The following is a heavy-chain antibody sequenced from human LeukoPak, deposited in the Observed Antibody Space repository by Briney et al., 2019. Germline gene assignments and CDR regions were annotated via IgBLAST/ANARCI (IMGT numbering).Heavy chain of an antibody. Sequence: GGSLRLSCAASGFTFSSYGMHWLRQAPGKGLEWVANIKYDGSEKFYVVSVKGRFTISRDNAKNSLYLQMNSLRAEDTAVYYCARGGTTFEHWGQGTLVTVSS. CDR3: ARGGTTFEH. V-gene: IGHV3-7*01. D-gene: IGHD1-1*01. CDR2: IKYDGSEK. CDR1: GFTFSSYG. J-gene: IGHJ4*02.